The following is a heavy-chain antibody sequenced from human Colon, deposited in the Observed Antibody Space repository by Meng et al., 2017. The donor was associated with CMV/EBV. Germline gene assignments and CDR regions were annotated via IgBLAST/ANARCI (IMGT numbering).Heavy chain of an antibody. CDR3: ARSRDYHSYGMDV. V-gene: IGHV1-46*01. J-gene: IGHJ6*02. CDR2: INPSGGGT. Sequence: ASVKVSCMADGYTFTNYYIHWVRQASGQRPEWMGIINPSGGGTSSAQNFQGRITVTRDTSTNTVYMELISLRFDDTAVYYCARSRDYHSYGMDVWGQGTTVTVSS. CDR1: GYTFTNYY.